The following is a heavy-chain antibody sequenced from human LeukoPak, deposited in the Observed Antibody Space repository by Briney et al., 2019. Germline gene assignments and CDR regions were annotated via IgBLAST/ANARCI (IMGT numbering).Heavy chain of an antibody. CDR3: ATRNFDDSGTYALGY. CDR1: GFTFSSYG. J-gene: IGHJ4*02. Sequence: PGGSLRLSCAASGFTFSSYGMHWVRQAPGKGLEWVAVIWSDGINKCYADSVKGRFTISRDNSKNTLYLQMNSLRAEDTAVYSCATRNFDDSGTYALGYWGQGTLVTVSS. CDR2: IWSDGINK. D-gene: IGHD3-10*01. V-gene: IGHV3-33*01.